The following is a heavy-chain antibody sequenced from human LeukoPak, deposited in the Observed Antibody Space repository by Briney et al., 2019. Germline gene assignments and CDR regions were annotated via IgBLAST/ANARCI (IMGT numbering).Heavy chain of an antibody. Sequence: ASVKVSCKASGYTFTGYYMHWVRQAPGQGLEWMGWINPNSGGTNYAQKFQGRVTMTSDTSIRTAYMELSRLRSDDPAVYYCARGSSSWYNFDYWGQGTLVTVSS. CDR2: INPNSGGT. CDR3: ARGSSSWYNFDY. CDR1: GYTFTGYY. D-gene: IGHD6-13*01. J-gene: IGHJ4*02. V-gene: IGHV1-2*02.